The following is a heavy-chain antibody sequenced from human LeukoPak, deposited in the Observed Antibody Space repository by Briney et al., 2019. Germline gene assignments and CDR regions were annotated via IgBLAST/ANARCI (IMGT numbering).Heavy chain of an antibody. CDR3: TRDLMDHDVSTCLPHYYMDV. CDR1: GFTFSSYW. V-gene: IGHV3-74*01. D-gene: IGHD3-9*01. J-gene: IGHJ6*02. CDR2: INGDGRNI. Sequence: GGSLRLSCVASGFTFSSYWMHWVRQDPRKGLVWVSRINGDGRNINYADSVRGRFTISRDNAKNTLYLQMNTLRVEDTAVYYFTRDLMDHDVSTCLPHYYMDVWGQGTTVTVSS.